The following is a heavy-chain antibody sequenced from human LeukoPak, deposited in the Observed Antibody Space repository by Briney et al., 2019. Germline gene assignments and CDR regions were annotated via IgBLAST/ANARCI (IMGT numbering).Heavy chain of an antibody. CDR2: IKNDGSEK. Sequence: GGSPRLSCAASGFTFSSYWMSWVRQAPGKGLEWVATIKNDGSEKNYVDSVKGRFTISRDNAKNSLYLQMSGLRAEDTAVYFCATADWFSFDFWGQGTLVTVSS. CDR1: GFTFSSYW. V-gene: IGHV3-7*04. J-gene: IGHJ4*02. CDR3: ATADWFSFDF. D-gene: IGHD3-9*01.